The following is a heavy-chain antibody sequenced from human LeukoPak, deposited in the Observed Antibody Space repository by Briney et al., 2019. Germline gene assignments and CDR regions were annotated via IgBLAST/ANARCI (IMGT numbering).Heavy chain of an antibody. CDR1: GGSISSYY. CDR2: IYNTGGT. Sequence: PSETLSLTCTVSGGSISSYYWSWIRQPAGKGLEWIGRIYNTGGTNYNPSLSSRVTMSVDTSRNQFSLSLNSVTAADEAVYYCARDAPPATSRYYYYYLDVWGKGTTVTVSS. CDR3: ARDAPPATSRYYYYYLDV. D-gene: IGHD2-2*01. V-gene: IGHV4-4*07. J-gene: IGHJ6*03.